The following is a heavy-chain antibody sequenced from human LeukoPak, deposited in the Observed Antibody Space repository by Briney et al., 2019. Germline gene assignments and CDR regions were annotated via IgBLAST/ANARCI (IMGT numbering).Heavy chain of an antibody. CDR2: MSYNGFNK. V-gene: IGHV3-30-3*01. J-gene: IGHJ4*02. Sequence: GGSLRLSCAASGFTFRNYAIHWVRQAPGKGLEWLTVMSYNGFNKYYADSVKGRFTISRDNSRNTLFLQMNSLRAEDTAVYYCAAFDFDYWGQGTLVTVSS. D-gene: IGHD2/OR15-2a*01. CDR1: GFTFRNYA. CDR3: AAFDFDY.